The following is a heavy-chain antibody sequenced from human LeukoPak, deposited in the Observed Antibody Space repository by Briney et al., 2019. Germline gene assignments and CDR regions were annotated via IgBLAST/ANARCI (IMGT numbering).Heavy chain of an antibody. Sequence: GGSLRLSCAASGFTVITNDMTWVRQAPGKGLEWVSVLYSDGDTKYADSVQGRFTISRDNSKNTLYLEMNSLSPDDTAVYYCARGVEPLAANTLAYWGQGTLVTVSS. CDR1: GFTVITND. CDR2: LYSDGDT. V-gene: IGHV3-53*01. J-gene: IGHJ4*02. CDR3: ARGVEPLAANTLAY. D-gene: IGHD1-14*01.